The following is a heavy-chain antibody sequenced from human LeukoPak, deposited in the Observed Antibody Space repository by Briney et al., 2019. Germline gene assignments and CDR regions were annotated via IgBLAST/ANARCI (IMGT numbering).Heavy chain of an antibody. CDR2: IYTSGST. Sequence: PSETLSLTCTVSGGSISSYYWSWIRQPAGKGLEWIGRIYTSGSTNYNPSLKSRVTMSVDTSENQFSLRLSSMTAADTAVFYCARSPWSTWSHDAFDIWGQGTMVTVSS. V-gene: IGHV4-4*07. CDR3: ARSPWSTWSHDAFDI. J-gene: IGHJ3*02. CDR1: GGSISSYY. D-gene: IGHD1-26*01.